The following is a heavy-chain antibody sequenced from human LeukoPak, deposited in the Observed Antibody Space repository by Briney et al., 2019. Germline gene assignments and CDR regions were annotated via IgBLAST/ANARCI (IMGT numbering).Heavy chain of an antibody. D-gene: IGHD2-2*02. CDR3: ARAYCSSTSCYIGDFDY. Sequence: ASVKVSCKASGYTFTGYYMHWVRQAPGQGLEWMGRINPNSGGTNYAQKFQGRVTMTRDTSISTAYMELSRLRSDDTAVYYCARAYCSSTSCYIGDFDYWRQGTLVTVSS. CDR2: INPNSGGT. CDR1: GYTFTGYY. J-gene: IGHJ4*02. V-gene: IGHV1-2*06.